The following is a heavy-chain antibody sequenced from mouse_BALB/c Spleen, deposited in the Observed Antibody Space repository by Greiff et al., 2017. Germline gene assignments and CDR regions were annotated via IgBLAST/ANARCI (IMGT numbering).Heavy chain of an antibody. J-gene: IGHJ2*01. CDR1: GYSFTGYF. CDR3: ARESLLRLWDY. D-gene: IGHD1-2*01. Sequence: VQLQQSGPELVKPGASVKISCKASGYSFTGYFMNWVMQSHGKSLEWIGRINPYNGDTFYNQKFKGKATLTVDKSSSTAHMELRSLASEDSAVYYCARESLLRLWDYWGQGTTRTVSS. V-gene: IGHV1-20*02. CDR2: INPYNGDT.